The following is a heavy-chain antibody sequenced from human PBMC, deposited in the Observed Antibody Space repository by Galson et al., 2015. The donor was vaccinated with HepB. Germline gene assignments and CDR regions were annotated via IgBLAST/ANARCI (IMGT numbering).Heavy chain of an antibody. V-gene: IGHV1-2*02. CDR3: ASTYSSSWYNWFDP. CDR1: GYTFTGYY. D-gene: IGHD6-13*01. CDR2: INPNSGGT. J-gene: IGHJ5*02. Sequence: SVKVSCKASGYTFTGYYMHWVRQAPGQGLEWMGWINPNSGGTNYAQKFQGRVTMTRDTSISTAYMELSRLRSDDTAVYYCASTYSSSWYNWFDPWGQGTLVTVSS.